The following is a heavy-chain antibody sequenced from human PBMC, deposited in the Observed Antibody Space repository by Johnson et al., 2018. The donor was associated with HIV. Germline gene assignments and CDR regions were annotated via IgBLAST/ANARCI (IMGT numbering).Heavy chain of an antibody. Sequence: MQLVESGGGVVRPGGSLRLSCAASGFTLDDYGMAWVRQAPGKGLEWVANIKQDGSEKYYVDSVKGRFTISRDNAKNSLYLQMNSLRAEDTAVYYCARDLRWSYDAFDIWGQGTMVTVSS. V-gene: IGHV3-7*01. J-gene: IGHJ3*02. D-gene: IGHD5-24*01. CDR1: GFTLDDYG. CDR3: ARDLRWSYDAFDI. CDR2: IKQDGSEK.